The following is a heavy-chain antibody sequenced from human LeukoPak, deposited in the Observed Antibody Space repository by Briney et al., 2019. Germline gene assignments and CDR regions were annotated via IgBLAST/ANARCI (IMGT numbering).Heavy chain of an antibody. CDR1: GGSFSGYY. D-gene: IGHD6-13*01. CDR3: ARDRIAAADYYGMDV. V-gene: IGHV4-34*01. CDR2: INHSGST. Sequence: SGTLSLTCAVYGGSFSGYYWSWIRQPPGKGLEWIGEINHSGSTNYNPSLKSRVTISVDTSKNQFSLKLSSVTAADTAVYYCARDRIAAADYYGMDVWGQGTTVTVSS. J-gene: IGHJ6*02.